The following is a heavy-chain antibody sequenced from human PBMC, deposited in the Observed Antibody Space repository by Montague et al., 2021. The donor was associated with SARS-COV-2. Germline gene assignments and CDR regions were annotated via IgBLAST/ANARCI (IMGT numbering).Heavy chain of an antibody. CDR1: GGSISSGGYY. D-gene: IGHD3-3*01. Sequence: TLSLTCTVSGGSISSGGYYWSWIRQHPGKGLERIGYIYYSGSTYYNPSLKSRVTISVDTSKNQFSLKLSSVTAADTAVYCCARDSGITIFGVVITQAFDIWGQGTMVTVSS. CDR2: IYYSGST. J-gene: IGHJ3*02. V-gene: IGHV4-31*03. CDR3: ARDSGITIFGVVITQAFDI.